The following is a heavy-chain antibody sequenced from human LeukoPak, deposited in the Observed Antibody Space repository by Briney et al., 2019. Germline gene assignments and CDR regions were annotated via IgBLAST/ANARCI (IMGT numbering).Heavy chain of an antibody. CDR3: ARDPPLFSGGSSLYYYYYYGMDV. V-gene: IGHV1-8*01. Sequence: ASVKVSCKASGYTFTSYDNNWVRQATGQGLEWMGWMNPNSGNTGYAQKFQGRVTMTTDTSTSTAYMELRSLRSDDTAVYYCARDPPLFSGGSSLYYYYYYGMDVWGQGTTVTVSS. CDR1: GYTFTSYD. D-gene: IGHD2-15*01. J-gene: IGHJ6*02. CDR2: MNPNSGNT.